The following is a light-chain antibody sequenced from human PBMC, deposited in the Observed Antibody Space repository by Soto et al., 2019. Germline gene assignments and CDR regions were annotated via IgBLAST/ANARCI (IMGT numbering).Light chain of an antibody. Sequence: QSVLTQPPSVSGAPGQRVTISCTGSSSNIGAGYDVHWYQQLPGTAPKLLIYGNSNRPSGVPDRFSGSKSGTSASLAITGLQAEDEADYYCQSYESSTHVVFGGGTKLTVL. CDR1: SSNIGAGYD. V-gene: IGLV1-40*01. CDR3: QSYESSTHVV. J-gene: IGLJ2*01. CDR2: GNS.